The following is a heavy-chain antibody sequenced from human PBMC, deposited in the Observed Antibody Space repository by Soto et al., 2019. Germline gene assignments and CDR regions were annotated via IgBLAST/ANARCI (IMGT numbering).Heavy chain of an antibody. CDR2: MNYRGIT. Sequence: QVQLQESGPGLLKPSQTLSLTCTVSGGSIRSDGYYWSWIRQRPGKGLEWIGYMNYRGITYYNPSLKSRLTISEDTSKNHFSLNLNSVTAADTAVYYCAIDGLSGGDAFDIWGQGTMVVVSS. CDR3: AIDGLSGGDAFDI. J-gene: IGHJ3*02. V-gene: IGHV4-31*03. CDR1: GGSIRSDGYY. D-gene: IGHD3-10*01.